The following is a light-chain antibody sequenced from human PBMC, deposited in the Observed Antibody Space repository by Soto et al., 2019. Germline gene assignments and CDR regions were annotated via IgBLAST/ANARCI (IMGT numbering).Light chain of an antibody. CDR1: SSDVGGYNY. J-gene: IGLJ2*01. Sequence: QSALTRPASVSGSPGQSITISCTGTSSDVGGYNYVSWYQQHPGKAPKLMIYDVTYRPSGVSNRFSGSKSGNTASLTISGLQAEDEADYYCSSYTSSSTLVLFGGGTKVTVL. V-gene: IGLV2-14*01. CDR3: SSYTSSSTLVL. CDR2: DVT.